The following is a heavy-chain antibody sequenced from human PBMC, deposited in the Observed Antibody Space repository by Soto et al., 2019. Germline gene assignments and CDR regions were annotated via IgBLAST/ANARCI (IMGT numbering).Heavy chain of an antibody. Sequence: QITLKESGPTLVKPTQTLTLTCTFSGFSLNTSGVGVGWIRQPPGKTLEWLAVIYWDDDKRYSPSLKSRLTITKDTSKNQVVLIMTNMDPVDTATYYCAHRRFRSWYGESSNYFAPWGQGALVTGSS. CDR3: AHRRFRSWYGESSNYFAP. D-gene: IGHD3-10*01. J-gene: IGHJ5*02. V-gene: IGHV2-5*02. CDR2: IYWDDDK. CDR1: GFSLNTSGVG.